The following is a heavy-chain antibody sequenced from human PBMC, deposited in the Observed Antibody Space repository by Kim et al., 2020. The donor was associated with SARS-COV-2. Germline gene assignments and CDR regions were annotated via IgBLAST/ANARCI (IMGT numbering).Heavy chain of an antibody. D-gene: IGHD6-19*01. J-gene: IGHJ4*02. Sequence: KFQGWVTMTRDTSISTAYMELSRLRSDDTAVYYCARGKAVAGTLGNFDYWGQGTLVTVSS. V-gene: IGHV1-2*04. CDR3: ARGKAVAGTLGNFDY.